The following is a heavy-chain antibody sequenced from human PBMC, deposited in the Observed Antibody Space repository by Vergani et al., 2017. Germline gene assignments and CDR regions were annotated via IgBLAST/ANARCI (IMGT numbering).Heavy chain of an antibody. CDR3: ARRSGIVXDIFSCTQYFFDF. V-gene: IGHV4-38-2*01. CDR1: GFSIDNGYY. J-gene: IGHJ4*02. D-gene: IGHD3-9*01. CDR2: IYRTGRT. Sequence: QVQLQESGPGLVKPSETLSLTCAVSGFSIDNGYYWVWIRQPPGKGLEWIGSIYRTGRTHFNPSLKSRVTISVDTSNNHFSLRLNSLTAADTAVYYCARRSGIVXDIFSCTQYFFDFWGQGTLVTVSS.